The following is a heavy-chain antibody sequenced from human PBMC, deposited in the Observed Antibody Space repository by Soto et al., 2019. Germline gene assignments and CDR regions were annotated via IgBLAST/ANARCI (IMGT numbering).Heavy chain of an antibody. D-gene: IGHD4-4*01. J-gene: IGHJ4*02. Sequence: QVQLQESGPGLVKPSQTLSLTCTVSGASISSGAYYWNWIRQHPGKGLEWIGYIYYSGSTYYNPSLKSRVTISVDTSKNRFSLKLSSVTAADTAVYYCARGGLHRYIDYWGQGTLVTVSS. CDR1: GASISSGAYY. CDR2: IYYSGST. V-gene: IGHV4-31*03. CDR3: ARGGLHRYIDY.